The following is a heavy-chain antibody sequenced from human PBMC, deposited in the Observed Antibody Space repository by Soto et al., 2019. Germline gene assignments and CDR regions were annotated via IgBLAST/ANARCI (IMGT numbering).Heavy chain of an antibody. V-gene: IGHV3-43*01. D-gene: IGHD3-3*01. CDR3: AKDIRTIFGVVTSAGMDV. J-gene: IGHJ6*02. Sequence: GGSLRLSCAASGFTFDDCTMHWVRQAPGKGLEWVSLISWDGGSTYYADSVKGRFTISRDNSKNSLYLQMNSLRTEDTALYYCAKDIRTIFGVVTSAGMDVWGQGTTVTLSS. CDR2: ISWDGGST. CDR1: GFTFDDCT.